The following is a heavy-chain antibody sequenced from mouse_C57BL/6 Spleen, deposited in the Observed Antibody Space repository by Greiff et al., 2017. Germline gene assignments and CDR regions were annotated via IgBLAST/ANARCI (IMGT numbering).Heavy chain of an antibody. V-gene: IGHV5-12*01. CDR3: ASQTYYAWFAY. CDR1: GFTFSDYY. D-gene: IGHD2-10*01. CDR2: ISNGGGST. J-gene: IGHJ3*01. Sequence: EVQGVESGGGLVQPGGSLKLSCAASGFTFSDYYMYWVRQTPEKRLEWVAYISNGGGSTYYPDTVKGRFTISRDNAKNTLYLQMSRLKSEDTAMXYCASQTYYAWFAYWGQGTLVTVSA.